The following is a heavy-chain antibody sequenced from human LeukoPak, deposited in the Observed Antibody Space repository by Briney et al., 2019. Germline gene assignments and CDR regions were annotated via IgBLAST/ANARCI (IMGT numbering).Heavy chain of an antibody. J-gene: IGHJ4*02. V-gene: IGHV4-34*01. CDR3: ARSRRDWGYFDY. CDR1: GGSFSGYY. CDR2: INHSGST. D-gene: IGHD7-27*01. Sequence: SETLSLTCAVYGGSFSGYYWSWIRHPPGKGLGWIGEINHSGSTNYNPSLKSRVTISVDTSKNQFSLKLSSVTAADTAVYYCARSRRDWGYFDYWGQGTLVTVSS.